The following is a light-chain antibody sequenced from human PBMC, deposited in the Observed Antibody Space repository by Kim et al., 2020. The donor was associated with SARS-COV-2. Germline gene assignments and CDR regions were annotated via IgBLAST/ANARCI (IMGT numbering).Light chain of an antibody. CDR2: DEN. CDR3: NSRDSSGNSYF. Sequence: FGQTVSITCQGDSLRTYSASWYQQKPGQAPVLVIYDENNRPSGIPDRFSASSSGNTASLTITGSQAEDEADYYCNSRDSSGNSYFFGTGTKVTVL. J-gene: IGLJ1*01. V-gene: IGLV3-19*01. CDR1: SLRTYS.